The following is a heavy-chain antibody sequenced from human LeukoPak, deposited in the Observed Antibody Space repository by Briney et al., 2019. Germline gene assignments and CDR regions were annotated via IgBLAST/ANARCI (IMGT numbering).Heavy chain of an antibody. D-gene: IGHD3-22*01. J-gene: IGHJ4*02. V-gene: IGHV1-46*01. Sequence: VASVKVSCKASGYTFTSYYMHWVRQAPGQGLEWMGIINPSGGSTSYAQKFQGRVTMTRDMPTSTVYMELSSLRSEDTAVYYCARGELVGYYDSSGYYYWGQGTLVTVSS. CDR1: GYTFTSYY. CDR2: INPSGGST. CDR3: ARGELVGYYDSSGYYY.